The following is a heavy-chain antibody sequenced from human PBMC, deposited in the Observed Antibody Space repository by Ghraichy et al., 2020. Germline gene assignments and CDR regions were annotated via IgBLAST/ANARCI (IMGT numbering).Heavy chain of an antibody. CDR1: GFTFSNAW. CDR2: IKSKTDGGTT. V-gene: IGHV3-15*01. CDR3: TTSSGEWLLFWTNDY. D-gene: IGHD3-3*01. Sequence: GGSLRLSCAASGFTFSNAWMSWVRQAPGKGLEWVGRIKSKTDGGTTDYAAPVKGRFTISRDDSKNTLYLQMNSLKTEDTAVYYCTTSSGEWLLFWTNDYWGQGTLVTVSS. J-gene: IGHJ4*02.